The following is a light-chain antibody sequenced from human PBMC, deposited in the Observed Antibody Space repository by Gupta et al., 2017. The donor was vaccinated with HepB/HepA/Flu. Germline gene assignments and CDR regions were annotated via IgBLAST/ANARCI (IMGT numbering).Light chain of an antibody. CDR2: GSF. J-gene: IGKJ4*01. CDR1: QRISTN. Sequence: QATPFASRGESATLSCRASQRISTNLAWYQQKPGQAPSVLIYGSFTRATGIPARFSGSGSGTEFTLTISSLQSEDFAVYFCQQYNNWPLTFGGGTKVEIK. CDR3: QQYNNWPLT. V-gene: IGKV3-15*01.